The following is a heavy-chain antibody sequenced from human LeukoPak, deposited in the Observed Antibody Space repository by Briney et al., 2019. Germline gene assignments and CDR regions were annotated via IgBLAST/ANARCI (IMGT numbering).Heavy chain of an antibody. V-gene: IGHV3-21*01. Sequence: GGSLRLSCAASGFTFSSYTMNWVRHAPRKGLEWVSSISSSSIYIYYADSVKGRFTISRDNAKNSLYLQMNSLRAEDTAVYYCAREGGGYSYGSDWGQGTLVTVSS. CDR1: GFTFSSYT. CDR2: ISSSSIYI. CDR3: AREGGGYSYGSD. J-gene: IGHJ4*02. D-gene: IGHD5-18*01.